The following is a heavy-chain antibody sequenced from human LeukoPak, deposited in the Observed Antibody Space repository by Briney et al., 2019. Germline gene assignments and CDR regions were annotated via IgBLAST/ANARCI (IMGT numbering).Heavy chain of an antibody. CDR3: ARSRHSYDSSGFPHY. J-gene: IGHJ4*02. CDR1: GFAFDDYG. CDR2: INWNGGST. V-gene: IGHV3-20*04. Sequence: LSGGSLRLSCAASGFAFDDYGMSWVRQAPEKGLEWVSGINWNGGSTGYADSVKGRFTISRDNAKNSLYLQMNSLRAEDTALYYCARSRHSYDSSGFPHYWGQGTLVTVSS. D-gene: IGHD3-22*01.